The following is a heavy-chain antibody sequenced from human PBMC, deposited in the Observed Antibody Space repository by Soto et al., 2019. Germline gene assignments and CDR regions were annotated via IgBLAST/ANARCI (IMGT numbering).Heavy chain of an antibody. J-gene: IGHJ4*02. Sequence: QVQLVQSGAEVKKPGSSVKVSCKASGGTFSSYAISWVRQAPGQGLEWMGGSIPIFGTANYAQKFQGRVTITADESTSTAYMELSSLRSEDTAVYYCARDGYSSSSYYFDYWGQGTLVTVSS. CDR2: SIPIFGTA. D-gene: IGHD6-6*01. CDR1: GGTFSSYA. V-gene: IGHV1-69*01. CDR3: ARDGYSSSSYYFDY.